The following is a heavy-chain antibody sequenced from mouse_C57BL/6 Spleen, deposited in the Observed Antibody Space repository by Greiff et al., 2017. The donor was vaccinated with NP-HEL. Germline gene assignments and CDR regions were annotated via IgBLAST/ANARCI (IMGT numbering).Heavy chain of an antibody. Sequence: EVHLVESGGGLVQPGGSLKLSCAASGFTFSDYYMYWVRQTPEKRLEWVAYISNGGGSTYYPDTVKGRFTISRDNAKNTLYLQMGRLKSEDTAMYYCARQARYYYAMDYWGQGTSVTVSS. J-gene: IGHJ4*01. CDR2: ISNGGGST. CDR3: ARQARYYYAMDY. V-gene: IGHV5-12*01. CDR1: GFTFSDYY.